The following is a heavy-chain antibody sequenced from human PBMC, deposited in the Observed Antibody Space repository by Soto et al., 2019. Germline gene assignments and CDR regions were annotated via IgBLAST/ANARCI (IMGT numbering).Heavy chain of an antibody. J-gene: IGHJ3*02. CDR3: ARVPILVQAAPDAFDI. V-gene: IGHV4-38-2*01. CDR2: VYHSGST. Sequence: PSETLSLTCAVSGYSISSGYYWGWIRQPPGKGLEWIGSVYHSGSTYYNPSLKSRVTISVDTSKNQFSLKLSSVTAADTAVYYCARVPILVQAAPDAFDICGQGTMVTFSS. CDR1: GYSISSGYY. D-gene: IGHD2-2*01.